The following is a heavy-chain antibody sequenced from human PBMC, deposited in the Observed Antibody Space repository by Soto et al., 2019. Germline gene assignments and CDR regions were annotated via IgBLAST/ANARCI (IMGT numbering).Heavy chain of an antibody. CDR2: INPSGGST. J-gene: IGHJ3*01. CDR1: GYSFITYY. D-gene: IGHD2-15*01. V-gene: IGHV1-46*03. CDR3: ATYCSGSNCPVPWT. Sequence: QVQLVQSGAEVKKPGASVKVSCKASGYSFITYYLHWVRQAPGQGLEWMAIINPSGGSTTYAQKFQGRVTLTRDTSTSTGYLELSSLKSDDTAVDYCATYCSGSNCPVPWTWGQGTLVTVSS.